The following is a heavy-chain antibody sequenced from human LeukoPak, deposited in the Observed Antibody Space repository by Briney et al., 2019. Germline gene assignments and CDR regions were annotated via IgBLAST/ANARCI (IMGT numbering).Heavy chain of an antibody. V-gene: IGHV3-48*01. D-gene: IGHD1-26*01. CDR3: ARDRYRFDY. Sequence: GGSLRLSCAASGFTFSSYSMNWVRQAPGKGLEWVSYISSSSSTIYYADSVKGQFTISRDNAKNSLYLQMNSLRAEDTAVYYCARDRYRFDYWGQGTLVTVPS. J-gene: IGHJ4*02. CDR1: GFTFSSYS. CDR2: ISSSSSTI.